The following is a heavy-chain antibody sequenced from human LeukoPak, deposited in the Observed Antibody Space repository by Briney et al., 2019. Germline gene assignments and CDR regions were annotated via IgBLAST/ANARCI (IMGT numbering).Heavy chain of an antibody. J-gene: IGHJ4*02. V-gene: IGHV3-74*01. CDR1: GFTFSSYW. CDR2: INSDGSST. Sequence: PGGSLRLSCAASGFTFSSYWMHWVRQAPGKGLVWVSRINSDGSSTSYADSVKGRFTISRDNAKNTLYLQMNSLRAKDTAVYYCASEDILTGYSTFDYWGQGTLVTVSS. D-gene: IGHD3-9*01. CDR3: ASEDILTGYSTFDY.